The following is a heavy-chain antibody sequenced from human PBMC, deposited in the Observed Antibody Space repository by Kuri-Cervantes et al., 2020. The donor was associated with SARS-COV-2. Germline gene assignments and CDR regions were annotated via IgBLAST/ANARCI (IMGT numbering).Heavy chain of an antibody. V-gene: IGHV4-38-2*01. CDR3: ARQNILDSAWFDP. J-gene: IGHJ5*02. Sequence: GSLRLSCAVSGYSISSDYYWGWIRQSPGKGLEWIGSVYYGGSTYFNPSLKSRVTISLDTSKNHFSLRLTSVTAADTAVYYCARQNILDSAWFDPWGQGTLVTVSS. D-gene: IGHD5-12*01. CDR2: VYYGGST. CDR1: GYSISSDYY.